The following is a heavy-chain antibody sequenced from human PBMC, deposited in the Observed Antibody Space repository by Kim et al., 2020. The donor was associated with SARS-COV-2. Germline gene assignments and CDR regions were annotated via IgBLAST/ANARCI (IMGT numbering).Heavy chain of an antibody. CDR2: ST. CDR3: ARERGYSYGN. V-gene: IGHV1-46*01. J-gene: IGHJ4*02. D-gene: IGHD5-18*01. Sequence: STSYEQKFQGRDTMTRDTSTSTVYMVVSSLRSEDTAVYYCARERGYSYGNWGQGTLVTVSS.